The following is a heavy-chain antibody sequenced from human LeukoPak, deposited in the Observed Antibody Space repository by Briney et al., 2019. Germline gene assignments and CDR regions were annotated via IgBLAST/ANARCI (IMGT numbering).Heavy chain of an antibody. V-gene: IGHV4-39*01. CDR2: IYYSGST. CDR3: AVYDSSGYWFDY. CDR1: GGSISSSSYY. J-gene: IGHJ4*02. Sequence: SETLSLTCTVSGGSISSSSYYWGWIRQPPGKGLEWIGSIYYSGSTYYNPSLKSRVTISVDTSKNQFSLKLSSATAADTAVYYCAVYDSSGYWFDYWGQGTLVTVSS. D-gene: IGHD3-22*01.